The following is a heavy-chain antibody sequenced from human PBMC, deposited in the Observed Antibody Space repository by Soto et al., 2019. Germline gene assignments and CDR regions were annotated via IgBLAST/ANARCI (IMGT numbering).Heavy chain of an antibody. CDR2: IIPILGIA. CDR3: ARGVRYVEYYFDY. Sequence: SVKVSCKASGGTFSSYTISWVRQAPGQGLEWMGRIIPILGIANYAQKFQGRVTITADKSTSTAYMELSSLRSEDTAVYYCARGVRYVEYYFDYWGQGTLVTVSS. D-gene: IGHD3-10*01. CDR1: GGTFSSYT. V-gene: IGHV1-69*02. J-gene: IGHJ4*02.